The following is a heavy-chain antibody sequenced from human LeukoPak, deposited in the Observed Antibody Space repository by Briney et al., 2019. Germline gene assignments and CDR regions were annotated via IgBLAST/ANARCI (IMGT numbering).Heavy chain of an antibody. CDR2: ISYDGSNK. D-gene: IGHD4/OR15-4a*01. CDR1: GFTFSSYA. Sequence: GGSLRLSCAASGFTFSSYAMHWVRQAPGKGLEWVAVISYDGSNKYYADSVKGRFTISRDNSKNTLYLQMNSLRAEDTAVYYCARDAKEVYYYYGMDVWGQGTTVTVSS. J-gene: IGHJ6*02. CDR3: ARDAKEVYYYYGMDV. V-gene: IGHV3-30*14.